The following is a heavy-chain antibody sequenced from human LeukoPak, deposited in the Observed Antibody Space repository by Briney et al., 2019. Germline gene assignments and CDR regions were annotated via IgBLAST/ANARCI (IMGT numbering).Heavy chain of an antibody. D-gene: IGHD3-3*01. V-gene: IGHV3-30*18. Sequence: PGRSLRLSCPASGFTFSSYGMHWVRQAPGKGLEWVVVISYDGSNKYYADSVKGRFTISRDNSKNTLYLQMNSLRAEDTAVYYCAKGSIFGVVNDYWGQGTLVTVSS. J-gene: IGHJ4*02. CDR2: ISYDGSNK. CDR1: GFTFSSYG. CDR3: AKGSIFGVVNDY.